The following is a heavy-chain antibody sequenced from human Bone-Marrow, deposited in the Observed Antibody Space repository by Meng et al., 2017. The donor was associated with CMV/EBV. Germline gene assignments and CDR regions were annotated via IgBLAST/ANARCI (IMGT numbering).Heavy chain of an antibody. CDR1: FTCYY. CDR2: INPNSRGT. D-gene: IGHD2-2*01. V-gene: IGHV1-2*02. Sequence: FTCYYLHWGRPAPGQGLEWMGWINPNSRGTNYAQKFQGRFTMTRDTSISTAYMELSRLRSDDTAVYYRARGISRNDYYCSSTSCSFDYWGQGTLVTVSS. CDR3: ARGISRNDYYCSSTSCSFDY. J-gene: IGHJ4*02.